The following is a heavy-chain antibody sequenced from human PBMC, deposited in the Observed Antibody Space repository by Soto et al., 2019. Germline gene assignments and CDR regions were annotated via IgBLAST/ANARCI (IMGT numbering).Heavy chain of an antibody. CDR2: IIPIFGTA. CDR3: ARDPYSSGWYYFDY. D-gene: IGHD6-19*01. V-gene: IGHV1-69*12. J-gene: IGHJ4*02. Sequence: QVQLVQSGAEVKKPGYSVKVSCKASGGTFSSYAISWVRQAPGQGLEWMGGIIPIFGTANYAQKFQGRVTITADESTSTDYMELSSLRSEDTAVYYCARDPYSSGWYYFDYWGQGTLVTVSS. CDR1: GGTFSSYA.